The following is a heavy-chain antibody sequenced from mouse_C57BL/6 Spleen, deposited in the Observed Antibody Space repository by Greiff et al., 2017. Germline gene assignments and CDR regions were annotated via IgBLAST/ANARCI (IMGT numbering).Heavy chain of an antibody. CDR3: SRHYSYGERAYYFDY. CDR1: GFSFSDSG. V-gene: IGHV5-17*01. D-gene: IGHD2-12*01. J-gene: IGHJ2*01. CDR2: ISSGSSTI. Sequence: EVHLVESGGGLVKPGGSLKLSCAASGFSFSDSGMHWVRQAPEKGLEWVAYISSGSSTIYYADTVKGRFTISRDNAKNTLFLQMTSLRSEDTAMYYISRHYSYGERAYYFDYWGQGTTLTVSS.